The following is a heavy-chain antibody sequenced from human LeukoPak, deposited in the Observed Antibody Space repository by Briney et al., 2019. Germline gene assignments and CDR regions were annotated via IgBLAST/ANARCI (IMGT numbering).Heavy chain of an antibody. V-gene: IGHV3-23*01. J-gene: IGHJ5*02. CDR3: AKDLSLRTAYTPSNWFDP. CDR1: GFTLSSYG. D-gene: IGHD2-2*02. Sequence: GGTLRLSCAASGFTLSSYGMSWVRQAPGKGLEWVSAISGSGGSTYYADSVKGRFTISRDNSKNTLYLQMNSLRAEDTAVYYCAKDLSLRTAYTPSNWFDPWGQGTLVTVSS. CDR2: ISGSGGST.